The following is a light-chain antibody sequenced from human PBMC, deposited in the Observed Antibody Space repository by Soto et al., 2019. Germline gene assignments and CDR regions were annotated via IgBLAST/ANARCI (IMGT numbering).Light chain of an antibody. Sequence: QLVLTQPPSASGSPGQSVTISCTGTSSDVGGYNYVSWYQQYPGKAPKVMIYEVSKRPSGVPDRFSGSKSGNTASLTVSGLQAEDEADYYCSSYAGSNSWVFGGGTQLTVL. CDR1: SSDVGGYNY. V-gene: IGLV2-8*01. J-gene: IGLJ3*02. CDR2: EVS. CDR3: SSYAGSNSWV.